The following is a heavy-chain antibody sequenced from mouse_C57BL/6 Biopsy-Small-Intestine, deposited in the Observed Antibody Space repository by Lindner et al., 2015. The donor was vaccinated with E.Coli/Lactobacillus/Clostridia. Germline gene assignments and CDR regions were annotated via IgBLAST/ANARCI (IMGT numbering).Heavy chain of an antibody. CDR3: ARSEGSSGFFDS. D-gene: IGHD3-2*02. J-gene: IGHJ2*01. CDR1: YSFTGYY. Sequence: VXLQESGPELVKPGAFSEDILQGFCYSFTGYYMHWVKQSHGNGLDWIGYIYPSNGLSSYNQKFRGKATLTVDKSSTTAYMELRSLTSEDSAVYFCARSEGSSGFFDSWGQGTTLTVSS. V-gene: IGHV1-31*01. CDR2: IYPSNGLS.